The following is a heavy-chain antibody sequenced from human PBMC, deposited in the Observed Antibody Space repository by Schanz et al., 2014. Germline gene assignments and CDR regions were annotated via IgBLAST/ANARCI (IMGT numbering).Heavy chain of an antibody. Sequence: QVQLQESGPGLVKPSGTLSLTCVVSGGSISSGVWWTWARQSPGKGLEWIGRIYNSGKTNYNPSLESRVSMSVDTSKKQLSLKLRSVSAADTAVYYCARVVLGGDAFDIWGQGTMVTVSS. V-gene: IGHV4-4*02. CDR2: IYNSGKT. D-gene: IGHD3-10*01. CDR3: ARVVLGGDAFDI. J-gene: IGHJ3*02. CDR1: GGSISSGVW.